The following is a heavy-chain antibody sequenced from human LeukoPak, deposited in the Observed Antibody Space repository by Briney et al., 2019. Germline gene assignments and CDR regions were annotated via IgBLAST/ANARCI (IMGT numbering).Heavy chain of an antibody. CDR3: ARDGLPITIFGVVIGSAFDI. J-gene: IGHJ3*02. Sequence: PGGSLRLSCAASGFTFSSYGMHWVRQAPGKGLEWVAFIRYDGSNKYYADSVKGRFTISRDNSKNTLYLQMNSLRAEDTAVYYCARDGLPITIFGVVIGSAFDIWGQGTMVTVSS. V-gene: IGHV3-30*02. D-gene: IGHD3-3*01. CDR1: GFTFSSYG. CDR2: IRYDGSNK.